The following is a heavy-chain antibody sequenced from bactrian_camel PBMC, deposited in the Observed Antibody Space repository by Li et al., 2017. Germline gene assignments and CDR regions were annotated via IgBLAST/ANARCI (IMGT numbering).Heavy chain of an antibody. CDR2: IATGSGNT. J-gene: IGHJ6*01. CDR3: AAGSGVDGAAARCRAIYS. Sequence: HVQLVESGGGSVQAGGSLRLSCAASLYTYSSYCMGWFRQAPGKEREGVARIATGSGNTYYADSVKGRFTISRDDAKNTSYLQLNSLKTEDTAMYYCAAGSGVDGAAARCRAIYSWGDGTQVTVS. V-gene: IGHV3S1*01. CDR1: LYTYSSYC. D-gene: IGHD5*01.